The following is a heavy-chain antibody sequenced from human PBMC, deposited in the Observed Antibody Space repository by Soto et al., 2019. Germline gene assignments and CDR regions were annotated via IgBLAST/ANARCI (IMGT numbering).Heavy chain of an antibody. J-gene: IGHJ4*02. CDR2: IWYDGSNK. V-gene: IGHV3-33*01. CDR1: GFTFSSYG. Sequence: GGSLRLSCAASGFTFSSYGMHWVRQAPGKGLEWVAVIWYDGSNKYYADSVKGRFTISRDNSKNTLYLQMNSLRAEDTAVYYCARGGRVFVYSYGDMDYWGQGTLVTVSS. D-gene: IGHD5-18*01. CDR3: ARGGRVFVYSYGDMDY.